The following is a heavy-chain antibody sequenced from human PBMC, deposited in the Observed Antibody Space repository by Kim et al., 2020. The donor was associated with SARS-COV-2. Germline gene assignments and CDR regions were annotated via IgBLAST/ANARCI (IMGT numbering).Heavy chain of an antibody. V-gene: IGHV1-69*13. Sequence: SVKVSCKASGGTFSSYAISWVRQAPGQGLEWMGGIIPIFGTANYAQKFQGRVTITADESTSTAYMELSSLRSEDTAVYYCARGGDDYGGNSDLSIDYWGQGTLVTVSS. CDR1: GGTFSSYA. CDR3: ARGGDDYGGNSDLSIDY. D-gene: IGHD4-17*01. CDR2: IIPIFGTA. J-gene: IGHJ4*02.